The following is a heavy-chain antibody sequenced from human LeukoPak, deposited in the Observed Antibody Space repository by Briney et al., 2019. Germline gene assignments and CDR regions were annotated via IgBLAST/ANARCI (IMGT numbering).Heavy chain of an antibody. D-gene: IGHD1-26*01. CDR3: ARDAGGRTQREGWFDP. CDR2: IISSGSTI. CDR1: GFTFSSYE. Sequence: GGSLRLSCAASGFTFSSYEMNWVRQAPGKGLEWVSHIISSGSTIYYADSVKGRFTISRDNAKNSLYLQMNSLRVEDTAVYYCARDAGGRTQREGWFDPWGQGTLVTVSS. V-gene: IGHV3-48*03. J-gene: IGHJ5*02.